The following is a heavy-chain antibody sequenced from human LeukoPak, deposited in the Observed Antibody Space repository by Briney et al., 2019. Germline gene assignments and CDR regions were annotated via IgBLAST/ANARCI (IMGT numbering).Heavy chain of an antibody. CDR2: INPNSGGT. CDR3: ARAAYSSSWYYFDY. D-gene: IGHD6-13*01. CDR1: GYTFTGYY. J-gene: IGHJ4*02. Sequence: ASVKVSCKASGYTFTGYYMHWVRQAPGQGLEWMGWINPNSGGTNYAQKFQGWVTMTRDTSISTAYMELSRLRPDDTAVYYCARAAYSSSWYYFDYWGQGTLVTVSS. V-gene: IGHV1-2*04.